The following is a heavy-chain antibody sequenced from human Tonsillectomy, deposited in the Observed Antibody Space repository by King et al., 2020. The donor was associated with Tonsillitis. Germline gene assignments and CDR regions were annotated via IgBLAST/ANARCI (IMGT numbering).Heavy chain of an antibody. CDR3: AKETSQSFSDC. D-gene: IGHD1-26*01. Sequence: VQLVESGGGLVQPGGSLRLSCAASGFTFSSYAMSWVRQTPEKGLEWVSAISDSGRKKYYADSVRGRFTISRDNSKGTLSLQMNSLRAEDTAVYYCAKETSQSFSDCWGQGTLVTVSS. J-gene: IGHJ4*02. CDR1: GFTFSSYA. V-gene: IGHV3-23*04. CDR2: ISDSGRKK.